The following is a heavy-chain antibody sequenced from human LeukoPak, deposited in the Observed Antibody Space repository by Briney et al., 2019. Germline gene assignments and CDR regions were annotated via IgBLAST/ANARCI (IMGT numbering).Heavy chain of an antibody. CDR3: AREAGGRYSPYYYGMDV. V-gene: IGHV3-30-3*01. J-gene: IGHJ6*02. CDR2: ISYDGSNK. CDR1: GFTFSSYA. Sequence: GGSLRLSCVASGFTFSSYAMHWVRQAPGKGLGWVAVISYDGSNKYYADSVKGRFTISRDNSKNTLYLQMNSLRAEDTAVYYCAREAGGRYSPYYYGMDVWGQGTTVTVSS. D-gene: IGHD3-9*01.